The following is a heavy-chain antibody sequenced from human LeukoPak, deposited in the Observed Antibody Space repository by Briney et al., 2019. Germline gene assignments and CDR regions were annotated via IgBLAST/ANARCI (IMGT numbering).Heavy chain of an antibody. CDR1: GYTFTGYY. D-gene: IGHD3-16*01. V-gene: IGHV1-2*06. Sequence: ASVKVSCKTSGYTFTGYYMHWLRQAPGQGPEWMGRINPNSGGTYYAQKFRSRVTMTRDTSISTAYMELDSLISDDTAVYYCAGGVLHGGGNWFDPWGQRTLVTVSS. CDR2: INPNSGGT. CDR3: AGGVLHGGGNWFDP. J-gene: IGHJ5*02.